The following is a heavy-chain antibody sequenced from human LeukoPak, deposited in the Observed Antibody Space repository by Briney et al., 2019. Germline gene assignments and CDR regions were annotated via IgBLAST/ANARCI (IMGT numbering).Heavy chain of an antibody. D-gene: IGHD6-13*01. Sequence: SVKVSCKASGGTFSSYAISWVRQAPGQGLEWMGRIIPILGIANYAQKFQGRVTITADKSTSTAYMELSSLRAEDTAVYYCARVRHDELSSSWYLDYWGQGTLVTVSS. V-gene: IGHV1-69*04. CDR3: ARVRHDELSSSWYLDY. CDR1: GGTFSSYA. J-gene: IGHJ4*02. CDR2: IIPILGIA.